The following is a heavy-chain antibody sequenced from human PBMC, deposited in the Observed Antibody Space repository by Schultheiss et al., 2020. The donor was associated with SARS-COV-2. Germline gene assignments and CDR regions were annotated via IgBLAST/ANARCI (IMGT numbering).Heavy chain of an antibody. CDR3: ARDTIQLWSRYVDY. Sequence: SQTLSLTCAVYGGSFSGYYWSWIRQPAGKGLEWIGRIYTSGSTNYNPSLKSRVTMSVDTSKNQFSLKLSSVTAADTAVYYCARDTIQLWSRYVDYWGQGTLVTVSS. CDR2: IYTSGST. V-gene: IGHV4-59*10. CDR1: GGSFSGYY. J-gene: IGHJ4*02. D-gene: IGHD5-18*01.